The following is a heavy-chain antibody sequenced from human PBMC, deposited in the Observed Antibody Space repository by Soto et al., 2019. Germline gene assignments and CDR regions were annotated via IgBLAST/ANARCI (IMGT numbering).Heavy chain of an antibody. D-gene: IGHD3-10*01. CDR2: IIPIFGTA. Sequence: SVKVSCKASGGTFSSYAISWVRQAPGQGLEWMGGIIPIFGTANYAQKFQGRVTITADESTSTAYMELSSLRSEDTAVYYCARESLIYYGSGSYYNEASPRGGGGMDVWSQGTTVTVSS. CDR3: ARESLIYYGSGSYYNEASPRGGGGMDV. CDR1: GGTFSSYA. V-gene: IGHV1-69*13. J-gene: IGHJ6*02.